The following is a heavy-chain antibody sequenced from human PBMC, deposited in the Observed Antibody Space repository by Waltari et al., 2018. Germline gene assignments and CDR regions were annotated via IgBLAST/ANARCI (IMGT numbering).Heavy chain of an antibody. CDR2: INSDGSKI. D-gene: IGHD4-17*01. V-gene: IGHV3-74*01. CDR3: ARDPSFGDFEAYFDY. CDR1: GFSFSSYW. J-gene: IGHJ4*02. Sequence: EVQLAESGGGLVQPGGSLRLSCAVSGFSFSSYWMYWVRQSPGKGLGWVSQINSDGSKIDYADSVNGRFTISRDNTKNTLYLEMNSLRAEDTAVYYCARDPSFGDFEAYFDYWGQGTLVTVSS.